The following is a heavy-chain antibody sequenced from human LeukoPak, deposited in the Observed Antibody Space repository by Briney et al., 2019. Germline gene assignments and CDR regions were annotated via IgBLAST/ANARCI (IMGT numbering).Heavy chain of an antibody. V-gene: IGHV4-30-4*08. J-gene: IGHJ4*02. D-gene: IGHD1-26*01. CDR3: ARCIVGATNRWDY. CDR2: IYYSGST. CDR1: GGSISSGDYY. Sequence: SETLSLTCTVSGGSISSGDYYWSWIRQPPGKGLEWIGYIYYSGSTYYNPSLKSRVTISVDTSKNQFSLKLSSVTAADTAVYYCARCIVGATNRWDYWGQGTLVTVSS.